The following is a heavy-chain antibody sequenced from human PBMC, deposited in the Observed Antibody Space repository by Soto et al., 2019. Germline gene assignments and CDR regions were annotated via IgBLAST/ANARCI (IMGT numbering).Heavy chain of an antibody. D-gene: IGHD5-18*01. V-gene: IGHV1-69*13. CDR3: ARVNTAMPYYYYGMDV. CDR2: IIPIFGTA. Sequence: VASVKVSCKASGGTFSSYAISWVRQAPGQGLEWMGGIIPIFGTANYAQKFQGRVTITADESTSTAYMELSSLRSEDTAVYYCARVNTAMPYYYYGMDVWGQGTTVTVSS. CDR1: GGTFSSYA. J-gene: IGHJ6*02.